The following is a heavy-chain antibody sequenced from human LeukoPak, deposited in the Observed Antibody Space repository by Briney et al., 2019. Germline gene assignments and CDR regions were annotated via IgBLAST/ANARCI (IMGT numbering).Heavy chain of an antibody. CDR3: AREYSSGRGASTFGP. J-gene: IGHJ5*02. Sequence: ASVKVSCKASGYTFTSYGISWVRQAPGQGLEWMGWISAYNGNTNYAQKLQGRVTMTTDTSTSTACMELRSLRSDDTAVYYCAREYSSGRGASTFGPWGQGTLVTVSS. V-gene: IGHV1-18*01. CDR1: GYTFTSYG. CDR2: ISAYNGNT. D-gene: IGHD6-19*01.